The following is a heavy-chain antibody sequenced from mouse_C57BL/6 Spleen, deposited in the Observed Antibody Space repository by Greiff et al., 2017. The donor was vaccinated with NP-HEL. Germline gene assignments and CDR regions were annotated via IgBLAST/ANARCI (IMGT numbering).Heavy chain of an antibody. J-gene: IGHJ4*01. V-gene: IGHV5-4*01. CDR1: GFTFSSYA. D-gene: IGHD2-5*01. CDR2: ISDGGSYT. CDR3: ARDSNYDYAMDY. Sequence: EVKLEESGGGLVKPGGSLKLSCAASGFTFSSYAMSWVRQTPEKRLEWVATISDGGSYTYYPDNVKGRFTISRDNAKNNLYLQMSHLKSEDTAMYYCARDSNYDYAMDYWGQGTSVTVSS.